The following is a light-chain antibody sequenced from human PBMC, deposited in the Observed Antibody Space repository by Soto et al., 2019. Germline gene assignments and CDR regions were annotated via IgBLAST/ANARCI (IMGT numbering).Light chain of an antibody. V-gene: IGKV2-24*01. CDR3: MQATQFPRT. CDR2: KIF. J-gene: IGKJ1*01. CDR1: QSLVDSDGNTY. Sequence: DIVMTQTPLSSPVTLGQPASISCKSSQSLVDSDGNTYLSWLQQRPGQPPRLLIYKIFNRFSGVPDRFSGSGAGTDFTLKISRVEAEDVGVYYCMQATQFPRTFGQGTTVEIK.